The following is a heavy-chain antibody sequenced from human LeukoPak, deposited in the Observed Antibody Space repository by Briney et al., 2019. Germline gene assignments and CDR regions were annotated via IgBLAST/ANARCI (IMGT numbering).Heavy chain of an antibody. Sequence: ASVKVSCKASGYTFTDYYMHWVQQAPGKGLEWMGRVDPEDGETIYAEKFQGRVTITADTSTDTAYMELSSLRSEDTAVYYCVKQGYSYGFFDYWGQGTLVTVSS. D-gene: IGHD5-18*01. J-gene: IGHJ4*02. V-gene: IGHV1-69-2*01. CDR3: VKQGYSYGFFDY. CDR2: VDPEDGET. CDR1: GYTFTDYY.